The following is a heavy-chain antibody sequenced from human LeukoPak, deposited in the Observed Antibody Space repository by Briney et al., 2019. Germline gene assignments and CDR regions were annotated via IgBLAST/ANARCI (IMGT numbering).Heavy chain of an antibody. D-gene: IGHD4-17*01. J-gene: IGHJ4*02. CDR2: ISAYNGNT. V-gene: IGHV1-18*01. Sequence: ASVKVSCKASGYTFTSYGISWVRQAPGQGLEWMGWISAYNGNTNYAQKLQGRVTMTRNTSISTAYMELSSLRSEDTAVYYCARGPPGDYGPFDYWGQGTLVTVSS. CDR3: ARGPPGDYGPFDY. CDR1: GYTFTSYG.